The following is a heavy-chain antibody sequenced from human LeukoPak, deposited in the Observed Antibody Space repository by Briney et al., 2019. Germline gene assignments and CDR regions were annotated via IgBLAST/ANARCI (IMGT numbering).Heavy chain of an antibody. CDR2: ISGSGDST. D-gene: IGHD3-22*01. Sequence: GGSLRLSCAASGFPFSRYAMTWVRQAPGKGLEWVSGISGSGDSTYYADSVKGRFIISRDNSKNTLYVQMNSLRAKNTAVYYCAKSDYYDSSGYYYGSDYWGQGTLVTVSS. CDR3: AKSDYYDSSGYYYGSDY. V-gene: IGHV3-23*01. J-gene: IGHJ4*02. CDR1: GFPFSRYA.